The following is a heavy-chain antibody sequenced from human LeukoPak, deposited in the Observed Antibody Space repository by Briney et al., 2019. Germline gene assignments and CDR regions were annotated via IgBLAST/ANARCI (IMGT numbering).Heavy chain of an antibody. V-gene: IGHV4-59*11. CDR1: DDSFSSHY. D-gene: IGHD4-17*01. J-gene: IGHJ3*02. CDR2: ISYIGST. CDR3: ARDLVTVTKGFDI. Sequence: SETLSLTCAVSDDSFSSHYWTWVRQPPGKGLEWIGYISYIGSTNYNPSLKSRVTISIDTSRNQFSLRLSSVTAADTAVYYCARDLVTVTKGFDIWGQGTMVSVSS.